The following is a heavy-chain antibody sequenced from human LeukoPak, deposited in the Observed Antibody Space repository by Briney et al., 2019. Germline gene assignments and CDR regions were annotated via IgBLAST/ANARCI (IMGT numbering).Heavy chain of an antibody. Sequence: GGSLRLSCAASGFTFSSYGMQWVRQAPGKGLGWVAVIGEEGSNKYYADSVKSRFTLSRDNSKNTLYLQMNSLRADDTAVYYCARDGGYYYDSSGYRDWGQGTLVTVSS. J-gene: IGHJ4*02. D-gene: IGHD3-22*01. CDR2: IGEEGSNK. V-gene: IGHV3-33*01. CDR1: GFTFSSYG. CDR3: ARDGGYYYDSSGYRD.